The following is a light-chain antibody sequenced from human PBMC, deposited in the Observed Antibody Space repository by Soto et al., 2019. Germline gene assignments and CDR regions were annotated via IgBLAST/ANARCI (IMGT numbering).Light chain of an antibody. V-gene: IGLV4-69*01. CDR2: LNNDGSH. CDR3: QTWVTGSWV. Sequence: QAVVTQSPSASASLGASVKLTCTLSSGHSSYAIAWHQQRPEKGPRYLMKLNNDGSHTKGDGIPDRFSGSSSGAERYLTISSLQSEDEADYYCQTWVTGSWVFGGGTQLTVL. CDR1: SGHSSYA. J-gene: IGLJ3*02.